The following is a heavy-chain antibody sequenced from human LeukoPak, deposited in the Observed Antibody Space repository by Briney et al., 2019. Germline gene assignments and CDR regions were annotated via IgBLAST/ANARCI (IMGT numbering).Heavy chain of an antibody. Sequence: PGGSLRLSCAASGFTFSSCAMNWVRQAPGKGLEWVSTISGSGANTYYADSVKGRFTISRDNSKDTLYLQMNSLRAEDTAVYYCAKAFRPPDNIAARLHYYYMDVWGKGTTVTVSS. D-gene: IGHD6-6*01. J-gene: IGHJ6*03. CDR2: ISGSGANT. CDR3: AKAFRPPDNIAARLHYYYMDV. V-gene: IGHV3-23*01. CDR1: GFTFSSCA.